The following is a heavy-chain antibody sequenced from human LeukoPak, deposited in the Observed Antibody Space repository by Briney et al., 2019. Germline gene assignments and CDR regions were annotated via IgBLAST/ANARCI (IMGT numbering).Heavy chain of an antibody. CDR2: VSSSSSFI. CDR1: GFTFSSYS. Sequence: GGSLRLSCAASGFTFSSYSMNWVRQTPGKVLEWVSSVSSSSSFIYYADSVKGRFTISRDNAKNSLYLQMNSLRAEDTAVYYCARDYYHDSSGCLGYWGQGTLVTVSS. J-gene: IGHJ4*02. V-gene: IGHV3-21*01. D-gene: IGHD3-22*01. CDR3: ARDYYHDSSGCLGY.